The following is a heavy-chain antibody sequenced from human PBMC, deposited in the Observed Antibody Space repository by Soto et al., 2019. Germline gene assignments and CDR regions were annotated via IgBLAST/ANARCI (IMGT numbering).Heavy chain of an antibody. J-gene: IGHJ5*02. CDR3: ARGRGYSYGLDP. CDR2: IYYSGST. Sequence: SETLSLTCTVSGGSISSGGYSWTWIRQHPGKGLEWIGYIYYSGSTYYKPSLKSRLTISVDTSKNHLSLKLSSVTAADTAVYYCARGRGYSYGLDPWGQGTLVTVSS. CDR1: GGSISSGGYS. V-gene: IGHV4-31*03. D-gene: IGHD5-18*01.